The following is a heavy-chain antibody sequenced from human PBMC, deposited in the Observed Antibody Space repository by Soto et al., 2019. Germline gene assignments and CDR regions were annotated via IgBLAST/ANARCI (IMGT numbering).Heavy chain of an antibody. CDR2: IYYSGGT. D-gene: IGHD1-26*01. Sequence: SETLSLTCDVCGASISSSRSPSGWIRQPPGKGLEWIGSIYYSGGTYYNPSLKSRVTISVDTSKNQFSLKLSSVTAADTAVYYCARRSGSYFSYGMDVWGQGTTVT. J-gene: IGHJ6*02. CDR1: GASISSSRSP. CDR3: ARRSGSYFSYGMDV. V-gene: IGHV4-39*01.